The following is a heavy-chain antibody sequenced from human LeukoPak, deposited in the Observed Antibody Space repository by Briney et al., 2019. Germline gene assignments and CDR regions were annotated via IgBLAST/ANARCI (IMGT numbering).Heavy chain of an antibody. CDR3: ARSGHGSRGTFYYYYYMDV. CDR2: INPNSGGT. D-gene: IGHD6-13*01. Sequence: ASVKVSCKASGYTFSGHYMHWVRQAPGQGLEWMGWINPNSGGTNSAQKFQGRVTITRNTSISTAYMELSSLRSEDTAVYYCARSGHGSRGTFYYYYYMDVWGKGTTVTVSS. V-gene: IGHV1-2*02. CDR1: GYTFSGHY. J-gene: IGHJ6*03.